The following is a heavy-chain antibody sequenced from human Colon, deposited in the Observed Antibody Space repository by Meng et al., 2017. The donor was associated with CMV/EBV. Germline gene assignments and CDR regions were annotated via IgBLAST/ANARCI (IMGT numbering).Heavy chain of an antibody. Sequence: GESLKISCAASGFTFSSSAMTWVRQAPGKGLEWVSFISGSGSSTDYADSVKGRFIISRDKSKNMLHLQIISLRAEDTAVYYCAKDGRYCSSARCYIPPDYFYAMDIWGQGTTVTVSS. CDR3: AKDGRYCSSARCYIPPDYFYAMDI. CDR1: GFTFSSSA. J-gene: IGHJ6*02. CDR2: ISGSGSST. V-gene: IGHV3-23*01. D-gene: IGHD2-2*02.